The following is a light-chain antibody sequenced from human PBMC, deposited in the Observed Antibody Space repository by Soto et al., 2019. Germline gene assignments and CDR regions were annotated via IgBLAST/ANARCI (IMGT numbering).Light chain of an antibody. CDR2: DVT. J-gene: IGLJ2*01. Sequence: QSVLTQPASVSGSPGQSITISCTGTSSDVGAYNYVSWYQQHTGKAPKVMIYDVTNRPSGVSNRFSGSKSGNTASLTISGLQAEDEADYYCSSYTTSSTRVFGGGTKLTVL. V-gene: IGLV2-14*01. CDR1: SSDVGAYNY. CDR3: SSYTTSSTRV.